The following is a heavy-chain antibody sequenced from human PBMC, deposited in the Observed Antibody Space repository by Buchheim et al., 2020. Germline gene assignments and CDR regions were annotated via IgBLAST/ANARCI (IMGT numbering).Heavy chain of an antibody. J-gene: IGHJ4*02. CDR3: ARARPFYGSGSYYNVFPFDY. CDR2: ISSSGSTI. D-gene: IGHD3-10*01. CDR1: GGSFSGYY. Sequence: QVQLQQWGAGLLKPSETLSLTCAVYGGSFSGYYWSWIRQPPGKGLEWVSYISSSGSTIYYADSVKGGLTISRDNAKNSLFLQMNSLRAEDTAVYYCARARPFYGSGSYYNVFPFDYWGQGTL. V-gene: IGHV3-11*01.